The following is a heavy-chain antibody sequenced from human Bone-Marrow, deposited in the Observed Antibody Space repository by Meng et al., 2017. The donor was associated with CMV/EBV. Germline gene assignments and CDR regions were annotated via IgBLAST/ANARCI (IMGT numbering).Heavy chain of an antibody. J-gene: IGHJ4*02. Sequence: SGFTFDDYGMRWVRQAPGKGLEWVSGINWNGGSTGYADSVKGRFTISRDNAKNSLYLQMNSLRAEDMALYYCARDHSHYGSGSPIDYWGQGTLVTVSS. D-gene: IGHD3-10*01. CDR3: ARDHSHYGSGSPIDY. CDR2: INWNGGST. V-gene: IGHV3-20*03. CDR1: GFTFDDYG.